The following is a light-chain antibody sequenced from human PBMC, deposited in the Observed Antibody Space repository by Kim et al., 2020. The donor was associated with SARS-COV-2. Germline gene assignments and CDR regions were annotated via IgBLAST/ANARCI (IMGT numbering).Light chain of an antibody. Sequence: DIVMTQSPDSLAVSLGERATINCKSSKSVLYSSNNKNYLAWYQQKPGQPPKLLIYWASTRESGVPDRFSGSGSGTDFTLTISSLQAEDVAVFCCQQYYRTPFTFGPGTKVDI. CDR3: QQYYRTPFT. CDR1: KSVLYSSNNKNY. CDR2: WAS. V-gene: IGKV4-1*01. J-gene: IGKJ3*01.